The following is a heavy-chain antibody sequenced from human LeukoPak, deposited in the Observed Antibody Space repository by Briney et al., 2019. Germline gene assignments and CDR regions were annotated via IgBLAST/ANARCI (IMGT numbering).Heavy chain of an antibody. V-gene: IGHV3-30*18. CDR1: GFTFSTHG. CDR3: AKDASGSYHS. Sequence: SGGSLSLFCAASGFTFSTHGMHWVRQAPGKGLEWVALISYDANYDNYADSVKGPFTISRNNSRNTVYLQMNSLRPEDTAVYYCAKDASGSYHSWGQGTLVTVPS. J-gene: IGHJ5*02. CDR2: ISYDANYD. D-gene: IGHD3-10*01.